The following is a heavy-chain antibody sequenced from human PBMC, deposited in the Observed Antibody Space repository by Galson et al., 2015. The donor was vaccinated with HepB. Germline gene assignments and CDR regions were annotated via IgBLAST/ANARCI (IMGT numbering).Heavy chain of an antibody. CDR1: GFTFSSHA. CDR3: ARSRITIFGVGGFRDLNV. CDR2: ISYDGSNE. D-gene: IGHD3-3*01. J-gene: IGHJ6*04. Sequence: SLRLSCAASGFTFSSHAMHWVRQAPCKGLEWVAVISYDGSNEYYADSVKGRFTISRDNSKNTLYLQMNSLRAEDTAVYYCARSRITIFGVGGFRDLNVWGKGTTVTVSS. V-gene: IGHV3-30-3*01.